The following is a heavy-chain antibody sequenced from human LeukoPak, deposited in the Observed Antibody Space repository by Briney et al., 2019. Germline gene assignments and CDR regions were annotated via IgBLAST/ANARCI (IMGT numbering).Heavy chain of an antibody. Sequence: GGSLRLSCAASGISFSNYSMNWVRQAPGKGLEWVSLISSSSRFIYYGDSVKGRFTISRDNAKNSLYLQMNSLRGDDTAVYYCARGGGYSSGYKRDYYYYMDVWGEGTTVTVSS. CDR2: ISSSSRFI. CDR1: GISFSNYS. D-gene: IGHD5-18*01. CDR3: ARGGGYSSGYKRDYYYYMDV. J-gene: IGHJ6*03. V-gene: IGHV3-21*01.